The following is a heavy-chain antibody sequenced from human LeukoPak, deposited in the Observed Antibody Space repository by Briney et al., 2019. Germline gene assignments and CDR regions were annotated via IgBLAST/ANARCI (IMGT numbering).Heavy chain of an antibody. D-gene: IGHD2-2*01. CDR3: ARDAPTSAHMPYPAAITDGPEYFQH. V-gene: IGHV1-2*02. J-gene: IGHJ1*01. CDR1: GYTFTGYY. Sequence: ASVKVSCKASGYTFTGYYMHWVRQAPGQGLEWMGWINPNSGGTNYAQKFQGRVTITADKSTSTAYMELSSLRSEDTAVYYCARDAPTSAHMPYPAAITDGPEYFQHWGQGTLVTVSS. CDR2: INPNSGGT.